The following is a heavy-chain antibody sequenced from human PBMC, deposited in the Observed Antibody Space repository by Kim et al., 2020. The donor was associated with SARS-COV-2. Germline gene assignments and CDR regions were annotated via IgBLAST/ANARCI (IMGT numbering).Heavy chain of an antibody. J-gene: IGHJ6*02. V-gene: IGHV4-39*01. D-gene: IGHD2-15*01. CDR3: TNVVVAANYYYYYGMDV. CDR1: GGSISSSSYY. Sequence: SETLSLTCTVSGGSISSSSYYWGWIRQPPGKGLEWIGSIYYSGSTYYNPSLKSRVTISVDTSKNQFSLKLSSVTAADTAVYYCTNVVVAANYYYYYGMDVWGQGTTVTVSS. CDR2: IYYSGST.